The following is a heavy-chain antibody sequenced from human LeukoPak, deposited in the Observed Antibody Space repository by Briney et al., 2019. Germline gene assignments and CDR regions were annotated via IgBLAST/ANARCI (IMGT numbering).Heavy chain of an antibody. J-gene: IGHJ3*02. V-gene: IGHV4-30-4*01. D-gene: IGHD2-15*01. CDR2: IYDSGST. CDR3: ARDCSGGSCYGAFDI. Sequence: PSETLSLTCTVSGASIRSGDYYWSWIRQPPGKGLELIGYIYDSGSTYYNPSLKSRITISVDTSENRFSLKLSSVTATDTAVYYCARDCSGGSCYGAFDIWGQGTMVTVSS. CDR1: GASIRSGDYY.